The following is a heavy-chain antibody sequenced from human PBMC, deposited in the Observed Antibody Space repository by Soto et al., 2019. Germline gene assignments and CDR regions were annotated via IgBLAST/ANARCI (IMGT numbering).Heavy chain of an antibody. J-gene: IGHJ4*02. CDR3: AKNYYGAGSYLMMDDY. D-gene: IGHD3-10*01. Sequence: QVQLVESGGGVVQPGRSLRLSCVASAFSFSSYVMHWVRQAPGKGLEWVAVISYDGNNKWYADSVKGRFTISRDKYVNTLYMQMTSLRAEDTAVYYCAKNYYGAGSYLMMDDYWGQGTLVTVSA. CDR2: ISYDGNNK. V-gene: IGHV3-30*18. CDR1: AFSFSSYV.